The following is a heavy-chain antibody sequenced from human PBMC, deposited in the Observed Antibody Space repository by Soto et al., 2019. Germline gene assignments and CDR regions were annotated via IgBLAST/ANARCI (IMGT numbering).Heavy chain of an antibody. D-gene: IGHD6-13*01. J-gene: IGHJ5*02. CDR2: ISSGSTYT. Sequence: PGGSLRLSCAASGFTFSDYYTSWIRQAPGKGLEWISYISSGSTYTKYADSVKGRFTISRDNAKNSLYLQMNSLRVEDTAVYYCAREVSRYSSSWYRHNWFDPWGQGTLVTVSS. CDR3: AREVSRYSSSWYRHNWFDP. CDR1: GFTFSDYY. V-gene: IGHV3-11*06.